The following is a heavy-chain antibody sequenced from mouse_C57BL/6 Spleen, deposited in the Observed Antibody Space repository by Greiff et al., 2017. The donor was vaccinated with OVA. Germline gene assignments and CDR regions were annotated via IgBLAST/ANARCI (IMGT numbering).Heavy chain of an antibody. V-gene: IGHV5-4*01. CDR1: GFTFSSYA. Sequence: DVKLVESGGGLVKPGGSLKLSCAASGFTFSSYAMSWVRQTPEKRLEWVATISDGGSYTYYPDNVKGRFTISRDNAKNNLYLQMSHLKSEDTAMYYCAREWTMVRHWYFDVWGTGTTVTVSS. CDR2: ISDGGSYT. CDR3: AREWTMVRHWYFDV. D-gene: IGHD2-2*01. J-gene: IGHJ1*03.